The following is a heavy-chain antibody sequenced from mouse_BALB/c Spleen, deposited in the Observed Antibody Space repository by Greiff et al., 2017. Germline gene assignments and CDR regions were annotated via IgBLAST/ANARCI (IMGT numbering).Heavy chain of an antibody. CDR1: GFTFSDYY. CDR3: ARRDGSSYYFDY. D-gene: IGHD1-1*01. J-gene: IGHJ2*01. CDR2: ISDGGSYT. V-gene: IGHV5-4*02. Sequence: DVMLVESGGGLVKPGGSLKLSCAASGFTFSDYYMYWVRQTPEKRLEWVATISDGGSYTYYPDSVKGRFTISRDNAKNNLYLQMSSLKSEDTAMYYCARRDGSSYYFDYWGQGTTLTVSS.